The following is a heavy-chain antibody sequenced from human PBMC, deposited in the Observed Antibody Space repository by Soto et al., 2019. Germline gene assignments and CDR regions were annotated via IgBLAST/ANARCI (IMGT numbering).Heavy chain of an antibody. J-gene: IGHJ4*02. CDR1: GFTFSIYS. CDR3: ARVSMYSTTQPPGH. D-gene: IGHD5-18*01. V-gene: IGHV3-21*01. CDR2: ISSSGTYI. Sequence: EVQLVESGGGLVKPGGSLRLSCEASGFTFSIYSMSWVRQAPGKGLEWVSSISSSGTYIYYADSMKGRFTISRDDARNSLYLQMSSLRAEDTAVYYCARVSMYSTTQPPGHWGQGTLVNVSS.